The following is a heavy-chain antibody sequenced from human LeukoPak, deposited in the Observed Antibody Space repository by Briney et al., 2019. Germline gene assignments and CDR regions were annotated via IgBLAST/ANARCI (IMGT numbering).Heavy chain of an antibody. V-gene: IGHV1-46*01. D-gene: IGHD3-10*01. Sequence: ASVKVSCKASGYTFTSYYMHWVRQAPGQGLEWMGIINPSGGSTSYAQKFQGRVTMTRDMSTSTVYMELSSLRSEDTAVYYCARYYYGSGSYWSYYYYYMDVWGKGTTVTISS. J-gene: IGHJ6*03. CDR1: GYTFTSYY. CDR2: INPSGGST. CDR3: ARYYYGSGSYWSYYYYYMDV.